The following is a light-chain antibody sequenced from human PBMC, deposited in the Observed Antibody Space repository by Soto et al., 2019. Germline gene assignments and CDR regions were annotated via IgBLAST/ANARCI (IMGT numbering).Light chain of an antibody. CDR3: AAWDDSLNGRV. CDR2: YDN. CDR1: NSNLGSNT. V-gene: IGLV1-44*01. J-gene: IGLJ1*01. Sequence: QSVLTRPPSASGTPGQSVTISCSGSNSNLGSNTVNWYQQLPGTAPKLLIYYDNLRPSGVPDRISGSKSGTSASLAISGLQSDDEADYYCAAWDDSLNGRVFGTGTKVTVL.